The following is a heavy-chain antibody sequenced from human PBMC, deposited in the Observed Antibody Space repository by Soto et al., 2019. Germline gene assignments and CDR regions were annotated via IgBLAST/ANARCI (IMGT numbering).Heavy chain of an antibody. D-gene: IGHD5-12*01. CDR2: ISHSGASI. V-gene: IGHV3-48*03. CDR3: ARDAPLPQGRWLNLDF. CDR1: GFTFSNYD. J-gene: IGHJ4*02. Sequence: GGSLRLSCAASGFTFSNYDMNWVRQAPGKWLEWVSYISHSGASIDYADSVRGRFTISRDNAKNSLYLQMNSLRAEDTAVYYCARDAPLPQGRWLNLDFWGQGXLVTVYS.